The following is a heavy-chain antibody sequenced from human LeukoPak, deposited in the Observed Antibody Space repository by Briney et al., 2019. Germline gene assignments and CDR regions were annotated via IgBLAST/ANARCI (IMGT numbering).Heavy chain of an antibody. D-gene: IGHD3-10*01. CDR1: GYTPTVYY. CDR3: ARGSMVRGVIYSRAY. J-gene: IGHJ4*02. CDR2: ISPNRGGK. Sequence: ASVKVSCKVSGYTPTVYYMHGGRRAPGRGLECGGGISPNRGGKNYAQKLQGRVTNHRDTPSTTSHMELSRLRSDDTAVYYCARGSMVRGVIYSRAYWGQGTLVTVSS. V-gene: IGHV1-2*02.